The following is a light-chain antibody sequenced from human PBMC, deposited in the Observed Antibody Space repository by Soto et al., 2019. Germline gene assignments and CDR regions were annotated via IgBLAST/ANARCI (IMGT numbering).Light chain of an antibody. Sequence: QPVLTQPPSVSAAPGQQVTISCSGSSSNIGNNYVSWYQQLPGTAPKLLIYDSNKRPSGIPDRFSGSKSGTSATLGITGLQTGDEADYYCGTWDSSLSAEVFGGGTKLTVL. V-gene: IGLV1-51*01. CDR1: SSNIGNNY. J-gene: IGLJ2*01. CDR2: DSN. CDR3: GTWDSSLSAEV.